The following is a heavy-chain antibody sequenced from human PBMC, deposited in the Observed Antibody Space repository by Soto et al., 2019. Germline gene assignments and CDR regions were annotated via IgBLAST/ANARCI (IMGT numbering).Heavy chain of an antibody. CDR1: GFTFSDYY. CDR2: ISSSSSYT. Sequence: QVQLVESGGGLVKPGGSLRLSCAASGFTFSDYYMSWIRQAPGKGLEWVSYISSSSSYTNYADSVKGRFTISRDNAKNSLYLQMNSLRAEDTAVYYCAGDSADTSGWYTDYWGQGTLVTVSS. V-gene: IGHV3-11*05. D-gene: IGHD6-19*01. CDR3: AGDSADTSGWYTDY. J-gene: IGHJ4*02.